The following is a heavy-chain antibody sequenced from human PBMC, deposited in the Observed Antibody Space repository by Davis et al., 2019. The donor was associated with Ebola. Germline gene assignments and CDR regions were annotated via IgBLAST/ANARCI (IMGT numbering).Heavy chain of an antibody. CDR1: GYTFTSYG. CDR3: ARPTYGGKGGYYYYMDV. D-gene: IGHD4-23*01. CDR2: ISAYNGNT. J-gene: IGHJ6*03. V-gene: IGHV1-18*04. Sequence: ASVKVSCKASGYTFTSYGISWVRQAPGQGLEWMGWISAYNGNTNYAQKLQGRVTITADESTSTAYMELSSLRSEDTAVYYCARPTYGGKGGYYYYMDVWGKGTTVTVSS.